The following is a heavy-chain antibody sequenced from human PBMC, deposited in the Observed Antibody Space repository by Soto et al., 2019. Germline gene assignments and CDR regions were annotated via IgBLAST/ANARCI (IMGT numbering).Heavy chain of an antibody. J-gene: IGHJ4*02. CDR2: IIPILGIA. D-gene: IGHD3-22*01. V-gene: IGHV1-69*08. Sequence: QVQLVQSGAEVKKPGSSVKVSCKASGGTFSSYTISWVRQAPGQGLEWMGRIIPILGIANYAQKFQGRVTITTDKSTSTAYMELSSLRSEDTAVYYCARDIRYDSSGYDYWGQGTLVTVSS. CDR1: GGTFSSYT. CDR3: ARDIRYDSSGYDY.